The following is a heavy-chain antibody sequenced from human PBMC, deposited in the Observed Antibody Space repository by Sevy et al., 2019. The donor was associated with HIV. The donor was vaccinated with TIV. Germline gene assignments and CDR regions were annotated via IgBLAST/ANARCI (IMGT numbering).Heavy chain of an antibody. V-gene: IGHV3-23*01. Sequence: GGSLRLSCAASGFTFSSYAMSWVRQAPGKGLEWVSDISGSGGSTYYEDSVKGRFTISRDNSKNTLYLQMNSLRAEDTAVYYCAGIFGDLFDYWGQGTLVTVSS. CDR2: ISGSGGST. J-gene: IGHJ4*02. CDR1: GFTFSSYA. D-gene: IGHD3-3*01. CDR3: AGIFGDLFDY.